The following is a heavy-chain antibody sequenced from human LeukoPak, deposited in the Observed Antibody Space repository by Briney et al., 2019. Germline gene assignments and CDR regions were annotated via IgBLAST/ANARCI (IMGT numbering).Heavy chain of an antibody. J-gene: IGHJ4*02. CDR3: AKDLGPGSMATSPGFDY. CDR2: ISSSSSYI. CDR1: GFTFSSYS. V-gene: IGHV3-21*01. D-gene: IGHD5-24*01. Sequence: PGRSLRLSCAASGFTFSSYSMNWVRQAPGKGLEWVSSISSSSSYIYYADSVKGRFTISRDNAKNSLYLQMNSLRAEDTAVYYCAKDLGPGSMATSPGFDYWGQGTLVTVSS.